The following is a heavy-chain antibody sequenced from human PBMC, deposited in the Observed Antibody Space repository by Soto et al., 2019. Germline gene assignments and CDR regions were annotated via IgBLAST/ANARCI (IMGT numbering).Heavy chain of an antibody. CDR1: GFSFRTYA. Sequence: GGSLRLSCAASGFSFRTYAMHWVRQAPGKGLEWVAVISSDGRKEFYVDSVKGRFTISRDNSKNTLYLQMNSPRADDTAMYYCARDNGGYWGQGTLVTVSS. V-gene: IGHV3-30*04. CDR3: ARDNGGY. D-gene: IGHD2-8*01. J-gene: IGHJ4*02. CDR2: ISSDGRKE.